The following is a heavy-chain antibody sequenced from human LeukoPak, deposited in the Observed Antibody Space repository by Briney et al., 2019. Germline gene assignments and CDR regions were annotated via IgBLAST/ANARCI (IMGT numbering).Heavy chain of an antibody. Sequence: GGSLRLSCTVSGFTVISNSMSWVRQAPGKGLEWVSFIYSDKTHYSDSVKGRFTISRDNSKNTLYLQMNSLRAENTAVYYCARRAGAYSHPYDYWGQGTLVTVSS. D-gene: IGHD4/OR15-4a*01. CDR1: GFTVISNS. V-gene: IGHV3-53*01. J-gene: IGHJ4*02. CDR3: ARRAGAYSHPYDY. CDR2: IYSDKT.